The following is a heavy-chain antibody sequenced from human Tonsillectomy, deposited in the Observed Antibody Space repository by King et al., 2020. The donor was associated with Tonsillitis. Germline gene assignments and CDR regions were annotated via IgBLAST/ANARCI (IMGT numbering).Heavy chain of an antibody. CDR2: IYTSGST. Sequence: QMQLQESGPGLGKPSETLSLTCTVSGGSISSYYWSWIRQPAGKGLEWIGRIYTSGSTNYNPPLKSRVTMSVDTSNNQFSLKRSSVTAADTAVYYCSRDWDYGSGSASRDYWGQGTLVTVSS. D-gene: IGHD3-10*01. J-gene: IGHJ4*02. CDR3: SRDWDYGSGSASRDY. V-gene: IGHV4-4*07. CDR1: GGSISSYY.